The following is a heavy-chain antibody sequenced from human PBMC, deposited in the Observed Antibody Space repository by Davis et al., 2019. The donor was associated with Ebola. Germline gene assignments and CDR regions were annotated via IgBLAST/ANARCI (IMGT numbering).Heavy chain of an antibody. CDR2: INPNSGGT. CDR3: ARVSHSSSWYTDNDY. Sequence: ASVKVSCKASAYTFSSYYMHWVRQAPGQGLEWMGRINPNSGGTNYAQKFQGRVTMTRDTSISTAYMELSRLRSDDTAVYYCARVSHSSSWYTDNDYWGQGTLVTGSS. V-gene: IGHV1-2*06. D-gene: IGHD6-13*01. CDR1: AYTFSSYY. J-gene: IGHJ4*02.